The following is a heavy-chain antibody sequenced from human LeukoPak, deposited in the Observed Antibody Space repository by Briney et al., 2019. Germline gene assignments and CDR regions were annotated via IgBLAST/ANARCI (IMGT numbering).Heavy chain of an antibody. CDR2: IYYSGST. J-gene: IGHJ6*03. D-gene: IGHD4-11*01. Sequence: SETLSLTCTVSGGSISSYYWNWIRQPPGKGLEWIGYIYYSGSTNYNPSLKSRVTISADTYQNHFPQHLTSVTAADTAVYYCARAHYGNYAGYYYYMDVWGKGTTVTVSS. V-gene: IGHV4-59*01. CDR3: ARAHYGNYAGYYYYMDV. CDR1: GGSISSYY.